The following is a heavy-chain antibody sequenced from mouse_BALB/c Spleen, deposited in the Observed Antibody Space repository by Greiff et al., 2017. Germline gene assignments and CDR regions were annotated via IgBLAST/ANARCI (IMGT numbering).Heavy chain of an antibody. CDR2: TSNGGGST. V-gene: IGHV5-12-2*01. CDR3: ARHVNYYFDC. D-gene: IGHD1-3*01. J-gene: IGHJ2*01. Sequence: EVQVVESGGGLVQPGGSLKLSCAASGFTFSSYTMSWVRQTPEKRLEWVAYTSNGGGSTYYPDPVKGRFTISRDNAKNTLYLQMSCLKSEDTSMYYCARHVNYYFDCRGQGTTLTVSS. CDR1: GFTFSSYT.